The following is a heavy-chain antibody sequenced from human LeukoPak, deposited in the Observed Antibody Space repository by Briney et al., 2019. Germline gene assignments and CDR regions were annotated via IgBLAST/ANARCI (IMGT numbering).Heavy chain of an antibody. CDR1: GFTFSSYS. V-gene: IGHV3-48*01. CDR2: ISYSGTTI. D-gene: IGHD3-9*01. J-gene: IGHJ4*02. CDR3: ARGPLRYFDWFDY. Sequence: PGGSPRLSCAASGFTFSSYSMSWVRQAPGKGLEWISYISYSGTTIYYADSVKGRFTISRDNAKNSLDLQMNSLRAEDTAVYYCARGPLRYFDWFDYWGQGTLVTVSS.